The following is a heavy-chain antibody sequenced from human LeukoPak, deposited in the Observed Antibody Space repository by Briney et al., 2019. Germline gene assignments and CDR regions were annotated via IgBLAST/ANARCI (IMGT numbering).Heavy chain of an antibody. CDR3: ARSERGGSDYYFDY. Sequence: ASVKVSCKASGGTFSSYAISWVRQAPGQGLEWMGGIIPIFGTANYAQKFQGRVTITADESTSTAYMELSSLRSEDTAVYYCARSERGGSDYYFDYWGQGTLVTVSS. CDR1: GGTFSSYA. CDR2: IIPIFGTA. V-gene: IGHV1-69*13. J-gene: IGHJ4*02. D-gene: IGHD3-16*01.